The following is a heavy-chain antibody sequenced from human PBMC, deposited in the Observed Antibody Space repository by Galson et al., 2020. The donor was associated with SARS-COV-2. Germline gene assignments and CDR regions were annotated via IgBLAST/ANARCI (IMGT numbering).Heavy chain of an antibody. CDR1: GYSFTSYW. V-gene: IGHV5-51*01. J-gene: IGHJ6*02. D-gene: IGHD5-18*01. Sequence: KIGESLKISCKGSGYSFTSYWIGWVRQMPGKGLEWMGIIYPGDSDTRYSPSFQGQVTISADKSISTAYLQWSSLKASDTAMYYCARVDTAMVRRLAFPTRTPKYYYYGMDVWGQGTTVTVSS. CDR3: ARVDTAMVRRLAFPTRTPKYYYYGMDV. CDR2: IYPGDSDT.